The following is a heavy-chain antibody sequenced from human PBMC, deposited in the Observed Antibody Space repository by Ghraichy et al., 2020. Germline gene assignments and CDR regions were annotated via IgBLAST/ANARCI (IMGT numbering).Heavy chain of an antibody. Sequence: GGSLRLSCSASGFTFSSYAMHWVRQAPGKGLEYVSAISSNGGSTYYADSVKGRFTISRDNSKNTLYLQMSSLRAEDTAVYYCVKDDEGYCSGGSCSDAFDIWGQGTMVTVSS. J-gene: IGHJ3*02. CDR1: GFTFSSYA. CDR2: ISSNGGST. CDR3: VKDDEGYCSGGSCSDAFDI. V-gene: IGHV3-64D*09. D-gene: IGHD2-15*01.